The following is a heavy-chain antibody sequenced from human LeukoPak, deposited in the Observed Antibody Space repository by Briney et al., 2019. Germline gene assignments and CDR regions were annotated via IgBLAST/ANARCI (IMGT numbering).Heavy chain of an antibody. CDR3: ARDIRDSSGYHPHDYFFDR. V-gene: IGHV4-59*01. Sequence: SETLPLTCTVYGGSISRYYWSLIRQPPPKGMEWIGFIYYSGSNNYNPSLKSRLTISVDPSKNQFSLKLSSVTAADTAVYYCARDIRDSSGYHPHDYFFDRWGRGTLVTVSS. CDR2: IYYSGSN. J-gene: IGHJ2*01. D-gene: IGHD3-22*01. CDR1: GGSISRYY.